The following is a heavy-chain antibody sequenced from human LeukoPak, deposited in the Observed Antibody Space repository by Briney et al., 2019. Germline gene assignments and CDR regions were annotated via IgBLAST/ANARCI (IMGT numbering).Heavy chain of an antibody. D-gene: IGHD2-8*01. CDR3: AKVMGDYDAFDI. CDR1: GFTFSSYA. Sequence: GGSLRLSCAASGFTFSSYAMSWVRQAPGKGLKWVSAISGSGGSTYYADSVKGRFTISRDNSKNTLYLQMNSLRAEDTAVYYCAKVMGDYDAFDIWGQGTMVTVSS. CDR2: ISGSGGST. V-gene: IGHV3-23*01. J-gene: IGHJ3*02.